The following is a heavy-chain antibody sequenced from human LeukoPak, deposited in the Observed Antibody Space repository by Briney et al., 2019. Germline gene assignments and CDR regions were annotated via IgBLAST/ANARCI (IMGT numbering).Heavy chain of an antibody. V-gene: IGHV3-30*02. D-gene: IGHD5-12*01. CDR1: ELTFTTYG. J-gene: IGHJ5*02. CDR2: IPYDASNE. Sequence: PGGSLRLSCEASELTFTTYGMHWVRQAPGKGLEWVAFIPYDASNEYYADSVKGRFTISRDNSKNTLYLQMYSLRAEDTAVYYCAKWKNNNSGFDHWGQGTLVTV. CDR3: AKWKNNNSGFDH.